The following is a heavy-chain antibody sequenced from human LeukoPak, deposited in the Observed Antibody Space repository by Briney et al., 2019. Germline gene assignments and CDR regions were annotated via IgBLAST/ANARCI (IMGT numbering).Heavy chain of an antibody. CDR2: TYYRSKWYN. CDR1: GDSVSSNSAA. Sequence: SQTLSLTCAISGDSVSSNSAAWNWIRQSPSRGLEWLGRTYYRSKWYNDYAVSVKSRITINPDTSKNQFSLQLNSVTPEDTAVYYCARSTMHYYCGGDYYPFDYWGQGTLVTVSS. V-gene: IGHV6-1*01. CDR3: ARSTMHYYCGGDYYPFDY. D-gene: IGHD2-21*02. J-gene: IGHJ4*02.